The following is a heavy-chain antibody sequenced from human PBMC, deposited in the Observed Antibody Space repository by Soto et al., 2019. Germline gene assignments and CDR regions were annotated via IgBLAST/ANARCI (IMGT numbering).Heavy chain of an antibody. J-gene: IGHJ6*02. Sequence: ASVKVSCKASGYTFTGYYLHWVRQAPGQGLEWMGWINPSSGGANIAQKFQGWVTMTRDTSIDTAYMELTRLRSDDTAVYYCARDAAMGDYYHYGMEVWRQGTPVTVSS. CDR3: ARDAAMGDYYHYGMEV. V-gene: IGHV1-2*04. CDR1: GYTFTGYY. D-gene: IGHD5-18*01. CDR2: INPSSGGA.